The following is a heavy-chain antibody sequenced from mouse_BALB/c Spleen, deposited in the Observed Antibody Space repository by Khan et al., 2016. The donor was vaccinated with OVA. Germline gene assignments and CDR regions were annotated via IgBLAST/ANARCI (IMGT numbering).Heavy chain of an antibody. J-gene: IGHJ4*01. CDR3: ARGTRN. V-gene: IGHV3-8*02. CDR2: ITYSGST. CDR1: GDSITSDY. Sequence: EVKLLESGPSLVKPSQTLSLTCSVTGDSITSDYWNWIRQFPGNKLEYMGYITYSGSTYYNPSLKSRISITRDTSKNHSYLQLNSVTTEDTATDYCARGTRNWGQGTSVTVSS. D-gene: IGHD2-14*01.